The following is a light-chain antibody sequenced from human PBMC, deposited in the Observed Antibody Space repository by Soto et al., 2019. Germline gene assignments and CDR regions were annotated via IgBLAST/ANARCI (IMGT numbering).Light chain of an antibody. Sequence: QAVVTQPPSASETPGQTVTISCSGSSSNIGSNTVNWYQQVPGTAPKLLMYDNHYRPSGVPDRFSGSKSGTSASLAISGLQSEDEGDYFCAVWDDSLNGVVFGGGTKVTVL. V-gene: IGLV1-44*01. CDR3: AVWDDSLNGVV. J-gene: IGLJ2*01. CDR1: SSNIGSNT. CDR2: DNH.